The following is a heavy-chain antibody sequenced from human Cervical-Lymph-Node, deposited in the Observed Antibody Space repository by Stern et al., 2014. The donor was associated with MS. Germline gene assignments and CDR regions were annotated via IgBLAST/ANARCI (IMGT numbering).Heavy chain of an antibody. CDR1: GYSFTNYA. J-gene: IGHJ5*02. CDR2: INTNTGNP. D-gene: IGHD3-3*01. V-gene: IGHV7-4-1*02. CDR3: ARDRGYHDFWSGLKSSFDP. Sequence: QVQLGQSGSELKKPGASVKVSCKASGYSFTNYAINWVRQAPGQGLEWMGRINTNTGNPTYAQGFTGRFVFSLDTSVSTAYVQISSLKAEDTAVYYCARDRGYHDFWSGLKSSFDPWGQGTLVTVSS.